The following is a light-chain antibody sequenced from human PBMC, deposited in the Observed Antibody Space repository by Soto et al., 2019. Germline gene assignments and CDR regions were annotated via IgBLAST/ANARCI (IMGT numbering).Light chain of an antibody. J-gene: IGKJ5*01. V-gene: IGKV3-11*01. CDR2: DAY. Sequence: EVVLTQSPVTLSLSPGERATLSCRASQSFRGLLAWYQQKPGQAPRLLIYDAYNRATGIPPRFSGSGSWTDFTLTISSLEPEDSSVYYCQQRHRWPLTCGKDTRLEIK. CDR1: QSFRGL. CDR3: QQRHRWPLT.